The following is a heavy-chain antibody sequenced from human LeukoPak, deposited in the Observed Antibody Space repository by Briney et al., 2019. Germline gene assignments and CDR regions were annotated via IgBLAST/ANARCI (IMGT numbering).Heavy chain of an antibody. CDR3: VRGRLALY. V-gene: IGHV4-34*01. CDR2: INHSGST. Sequence: SETLSLTCAVYGGSFSGYFWSWIRQSPGKGLEWIGEINHSGSTNYNPSLKSRVTISVDTSKNQFSLKLSSVTAADTAVYYCVRGRLALYWGQGTLVTVSS. J-gene: IGHJ4*02. D-gene: IGHD6-19*01. CDR1: GGSFSGYF.